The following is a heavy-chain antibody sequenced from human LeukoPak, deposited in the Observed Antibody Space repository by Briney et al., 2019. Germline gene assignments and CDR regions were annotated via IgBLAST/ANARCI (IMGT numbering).Heavy chain of an antibody. CDR3: AKDGAEEPWFDP. Sequence: PGASVKVPCKASGYTFTSYGISWVRQAPGQGLEWMGWISGYNGNTKYPQKLQGRVTMTIDTSTSTANMELRSLRSDDTAVYYCAKDGAEEPWFDPWGQGTLVTVSS. CDR2: ISGYNGNT. V-gene: IGHV1-18*01. D-gene: IGHD1-26*01. CDR1: GYTFTSYG. J-gene: IGHJ5*02.